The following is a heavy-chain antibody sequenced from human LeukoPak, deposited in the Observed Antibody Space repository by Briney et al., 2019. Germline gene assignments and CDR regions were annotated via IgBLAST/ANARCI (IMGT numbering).Heavy chain of an antibody. D-gene: IGHD2-2*01. CDR2: MSGRGGST. J-gene: IGHJ6*03. CDR3: AKEGRCSSCYSDYMDV. CDR1: GFTFSNYA. V-gene: IGHV3-23*01. Sequence: GGSLGLSCAASGFTFSNYAMSWVRQAPGKGLEWVSVMSGRGGSTYYSDSVKGRSTISRDNSKSTLYLQLNSLRAEDTAVYYCAKEGRCSSCYSDYMDVWGKGTTVTVSS.